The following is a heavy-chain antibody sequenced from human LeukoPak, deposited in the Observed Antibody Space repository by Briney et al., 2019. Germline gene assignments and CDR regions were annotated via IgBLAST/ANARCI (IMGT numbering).Heavy chain of an antibody. CDR2: ISAYNGNT. Sequence: ASVKVSCKASGYTFTSHGITWVRQAPGQGLEWMGWISAYNGNTNYAQKLQGRVTMTTDTSTSTAYMELSRLRSDDTAVYYCAKYSPASGYWGQGTLVTVSS. V-gene: IGHV1-18*01. J-gene: IGHJ4*02. CDR1: GYTFTSHG. CDR3: AKYSPASGY. D-gene: IGHD5-18*01.